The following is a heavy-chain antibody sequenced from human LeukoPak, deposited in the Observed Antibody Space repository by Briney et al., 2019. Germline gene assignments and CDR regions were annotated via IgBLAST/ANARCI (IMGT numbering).Heavy chain of an antibody. V-gene: IGHV3-23*01. J-gene: IGHJ4*02. D-gene: IGHD7-27*01. Sequence: GGSLRLSCVVSGFTFSSYGMSWVRQAPGKGLEWVSAIDGGGGSTYYADSVKGRFTISRDNSKNTLYLQMNSLRAEDTAVYYCAHWDLPGDFDYWGQGTLVTVSS. CDR2: IDGGGGST. CDR3: AHWDLPGDFDY. CDR1: GFTFSSYG.